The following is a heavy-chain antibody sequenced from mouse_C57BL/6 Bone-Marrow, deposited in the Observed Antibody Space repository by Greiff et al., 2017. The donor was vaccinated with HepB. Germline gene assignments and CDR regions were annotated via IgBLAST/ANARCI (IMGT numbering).Heavy chain of an antibody. J-gene: IGHJ4*01. CDR3: ATPYYYGSRRAMDY. V-gene: IGHV1-74*01. CDR1: GYTFTSYW. D-gene: IGHD1-1*01. Sequence: QVQLQQPGAELVKPGASVKVSCKASGYTFTSYWMHWVKQRPGQGLEWIGRVHPSDSDTNYNQKFKGKATLTVDKSSSTAYMQLSSLTSEDSAVYYCATPYYYGSRRAMDYWGQGTSVTVSS. CDR2: VHPSDSDT.